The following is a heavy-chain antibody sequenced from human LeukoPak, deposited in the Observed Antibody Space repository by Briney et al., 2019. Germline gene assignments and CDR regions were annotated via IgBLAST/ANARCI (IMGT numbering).Heavy chain of an antibody. CDR3: ARGIMITFGGVIAPFDY. CDR1: GGSISSGGYS. Sequence: SETLSLTCAVSGGSISSGGYSWSWIRQPPGKGLEWIGYIYHSGSTYYNPSLKSRVTISVDTSKNQFSLKLSSVTTADTAVYYCARGIMITFGGVIAPFDYWGQGTLVTVSS. V-gene: IGHV4-30-2*01. CDR2: IYHSGST. D-gene: IGHD3-16*02. J-gene: IGHJ4*02.